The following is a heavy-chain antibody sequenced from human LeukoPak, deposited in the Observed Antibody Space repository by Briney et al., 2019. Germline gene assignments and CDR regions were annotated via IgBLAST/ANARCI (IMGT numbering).Heavy chain of an antibody. CDR3: AKGSVAGTFDY. Sequence: QSGGSLRLSCAASGFTFSSYGMHWVRQAPGEGLEWVAVISYDGSNKYYADSVKGRFTISRDNSKNTLYLQMNSLRAEDTAVYYCAKGSVAGTFDYWGQGTLVTVSP. V-gene: IGHV3-30*18. J-gene: IGHJ4*02. CDR2: ISYDGSNK. D-gene: IGHD6-19*01. CDR1: GFTFSSYG.